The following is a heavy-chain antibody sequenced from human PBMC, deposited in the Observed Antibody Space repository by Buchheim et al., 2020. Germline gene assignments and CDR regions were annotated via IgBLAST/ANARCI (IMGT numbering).Heavy chain of an antibody. CDR1: GGSINNYY. V-gene: IGHV4-59*01. CDR3: VRQRGSSSWFDY. D-gene: IGHD6-13*01. CDR2: IYYSGSA. Sequence: QVQLQESGPGLVKPSETLSLTCTVSGGSINNYYWSWIRQPPGKGPEWIGQIYYSGSADYNPSFPSRVTISVDTSKNQFSLKLTSVTAADTAVYYCVRQRGSSSWFDYWGQGTL. J-gene: IGHJ4*02.